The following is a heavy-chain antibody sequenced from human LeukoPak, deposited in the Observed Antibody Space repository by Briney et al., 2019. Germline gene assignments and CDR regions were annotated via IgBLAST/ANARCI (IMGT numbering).Heavy chain of an antibody. CDR2: IRSNTQGGTT. J-gene: IGHJ5*02. V-gene: IGHV3-49*04. CDR3: PRNGLAEYKWRGYYVVP. D-gene: IGHD3-3*01. Sequence: GGSLRLSCTASGFTFGDYAMSWVRQAPGKGLEWVGFIRSNTQGGTTEYAASVKGRSTNSRDSPRYIAYLRMNSLQAEDTAGYSCPRNGLAEYKWRGYYVVPWGQGTLVTASA. CDR1: GFTFGDYA.